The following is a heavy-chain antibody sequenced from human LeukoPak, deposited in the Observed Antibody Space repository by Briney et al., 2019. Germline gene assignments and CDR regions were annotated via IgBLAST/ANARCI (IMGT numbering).Heavy chain of an antibody. Sequence: GGSLRLSCAASGFTFSSYNMHWVRQAPGKGLEWISYISSSRNTIYYADSVKGRVTISRDKAKNSLYLQMNSLRDEDTAVYYCARDSAYYYDSSDYYPFDYWGQGTLVTVSS. V-gene: IGHV3-48*02. CDR3: ARDSAYYYDSSDYYPFDY. D-gene: IGHD3-22*01. CDR1: GFTFSSYN. CDR2: ISSSRNTI. J-gene: IGHJ4*02.